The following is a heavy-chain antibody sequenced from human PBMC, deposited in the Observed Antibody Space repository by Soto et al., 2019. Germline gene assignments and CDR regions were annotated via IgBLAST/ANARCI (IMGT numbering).Heavy chain of an antibody. CDR1: GFTFSSYA. V-gene: IGHV3-23*01. CDR2: ISGSAGST. J-gene: IGHJ4*02. CDR3: TKDLLPYLPAAGEFDS. D-gene: IGHD2-2*01. Sequence: SLRLSCAASGFTFSSYAMSWVRQAPGKGLEWVSAISGSAGSTYYADSVKGRFTISRDNSKNTLYLQMNSLRAEDTAVFYCTKDLLPYLPAAGEFDSWAQGTPVPVSS.